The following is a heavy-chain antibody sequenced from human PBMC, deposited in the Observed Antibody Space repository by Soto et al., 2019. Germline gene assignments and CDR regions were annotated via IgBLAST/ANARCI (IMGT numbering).Heavy chain of an antibody. CDR1: GGTFSSYA. J-gene: IGHJ4*02. Sequence: SVKVSCKASGGTFSSYAISWVRQAPGQGLEWMGGIIPIFGTANYAQKFQGRDTNTADETTSTANMELSRLRTEDTAVYYCARGYDYIWGSYRYTGPNFDYWGQGTLVTVSS. CDR2: IIPIFGTA. V-gene: IGHV1-69*13. D-gene: IGHD3-16*02. CDR3: ARGYDYIWGSYRYTGPNFDY.